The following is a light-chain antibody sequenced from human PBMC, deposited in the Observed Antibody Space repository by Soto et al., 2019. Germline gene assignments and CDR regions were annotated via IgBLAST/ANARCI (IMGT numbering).Light chain of an antibody. V-gene: IGLV2-14*01. Sequence: QSALTQPGSVSGYLGQSIAISCTGTSTDVGGYNYVSWYQQHPGKAPKLMIYEVSNRPSGVSNRFSGAKSGNTASLTISGLQAEDEADYYCSSYTSDSTLVFGGGTKVTVL. CDR2: EVS. J-gene: IGLJ3*02. CDR1: STDVGGYNY. CDR3: SSYTSDSTLV.